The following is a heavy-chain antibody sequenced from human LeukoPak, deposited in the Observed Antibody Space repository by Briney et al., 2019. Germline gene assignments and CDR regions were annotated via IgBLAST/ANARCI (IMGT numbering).Heavy chain of an antibody. D-gene: IGHD4-23*01. CDR2: ISGSGGST. CDR3: AKDPKPGGDAFDI. J-gene: IGHJ3*02. V-gene: IGHV3-23*01. CDR1: GFTFSRYA. Sequence: PGGSLRLSCAASGFTFSRYAMSWVRQAPGKGLEWVSAISGSGGSTYYADSVKGRFTISRDNSKNTVYLQMSSLRAEDTAVYYCAKDPKPGGDAFDIWGQGTMVTVSS.